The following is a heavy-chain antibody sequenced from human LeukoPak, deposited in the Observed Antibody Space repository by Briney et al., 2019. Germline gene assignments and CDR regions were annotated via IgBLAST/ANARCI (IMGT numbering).Heavy chain of an antibody. J-gene: IGHJ3*02. CDR2: IYYSGST. Sequence: ASETLSLTCTVSGGPISSYYWSWIRQPPGKGLEWIGYIYYSGSTNYNPSLKSRVTISVDTSKNQFSLKLSSVTAADTAVYYCARDSTTMVRGVNPHDAFDIWGQGTMVTVSS. CDR1: GGPISSYY. V-gene: IGHV4-59*01. D-gene: IGHD3-10*01. CDR3: ARDSTTMVRGVNPHDAFDI.